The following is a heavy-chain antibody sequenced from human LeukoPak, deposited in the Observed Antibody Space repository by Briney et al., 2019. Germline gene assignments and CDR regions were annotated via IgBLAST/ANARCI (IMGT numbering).Heavy chain of an antibody. J-gene: IGHJ6*02. CDR2: ISWNSGDI. V-gene: IGHV3-9*01. CDR1: GFTFNDYA. CDR3: AKDSGGSYYGYYYGLEV. Sequence: GGSLRLSCAASGFTFNDYAIHWVRQAPGKGLEWVSGISWNSGDIGYTDSVRGRFTISRDNAKNSLYLQMNSLRVEDTAFYYCAKDSGGSYYGYYYGLEVWGQGTTVTVSS. D-gene: IGHD1-26*01.